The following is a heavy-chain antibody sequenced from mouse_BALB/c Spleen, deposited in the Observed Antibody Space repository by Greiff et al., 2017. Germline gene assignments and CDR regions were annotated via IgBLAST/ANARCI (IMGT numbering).Heavy chain of an antibody. D-gene: IGHD2-10*01. CDR1: GFTFSSYA. Sequence: EVQRVESGGGLVKPGGSLKLSCAASGFTFSSYAMSWVRQNPEKRLEWVASISSGGSTYYPDSVKGRFTISRDNARNILYLQMSSLRSEATAMYYCEREGAYYGNHRYYFDYWGQGTTLTVSS. V-gene: IGHV5-6-5*01. CDR3: EREGAYYGNHRYYFDY. J-gene: IGHJ2*01. CDR2: ISSGGST.